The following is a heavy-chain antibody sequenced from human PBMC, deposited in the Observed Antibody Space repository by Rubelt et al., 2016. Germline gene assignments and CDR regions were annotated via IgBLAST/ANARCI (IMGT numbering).Heavy chain of an antibody. CDR1: GGSFSGYY. J-gene: IGHJ3*02. Sequence: QVQLQQWGAGLLKPSETLSLTCAVYGGSFSGYYWSWIRQPPGKGLEWIGEINHSGSTNYNPPLKIRLTISVETSTNQFSLKLGSVTAADTAVYYCARYLRAFDIWGQGTMVTVSS. V-gene: IGHV4-34*01. CDR2: INHSGST. CDR3: ARYLRAFDI.